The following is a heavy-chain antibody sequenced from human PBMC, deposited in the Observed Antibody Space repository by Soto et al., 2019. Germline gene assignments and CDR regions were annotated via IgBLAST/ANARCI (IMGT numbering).Heavy chain of an antibody. V-gene: IGHV4-31*03. D-gene: IGHD2-8*02. CDR1: GGSFSSGGYY. CDR3: AKATSFSGHHGY. Sequence: QLQLQESGPGLVKPSQTLSLACTVSGGSFSSGGYYWSWIRQLPGKGLEWIGYIYYSGSTYYNPSLKSRFTISLDTSKNQFSRKLSSVTAADTAVYYCAKATSFSGHHGYWGQGTLVTVSS. CDR2: IYYSGST. J-gene: IGHJ4*02.